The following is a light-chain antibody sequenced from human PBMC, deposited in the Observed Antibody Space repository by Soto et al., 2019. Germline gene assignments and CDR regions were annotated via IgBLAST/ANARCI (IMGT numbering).Light chain of an antibody. CDR1: QDISND. CDR2: AAS. Sequence: AIQLTQSPSSLSASVXDRITLTCRASQDISNDLGWFQQKPGKAPKLLIYAASILQTGVPSRFSGSGSGSAFSLTITSLQPEDFATYYCLQDYSSPIPFGQGTRLEI. J-gene: IGKJ5*01. CDR3: LQDYSSPIP. V-gene: IGKV1-6*02.